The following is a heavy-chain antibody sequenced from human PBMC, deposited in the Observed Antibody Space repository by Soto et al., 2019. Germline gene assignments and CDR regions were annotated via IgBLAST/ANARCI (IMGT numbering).Heavy chain of an antibody. CDR2: IIPILGIA. J-gene: IGHJ5*02. D-gene: IGHD1-26*01. CDR1: GGTFSSYT. CDR3: AREREGWFDP. V-gene: IGHV1-69*08. Sequence: QVQLVQSGAEVKKPGSSVKVSCKASGGTFSSYTISWVRQAPGQGLEWMGRIIPILGIANYAQTFQGRVTSXXDKSTSAAHMEMSRLRSEDTAVYYCAREREGWFDPWGQGTLVTVSS.